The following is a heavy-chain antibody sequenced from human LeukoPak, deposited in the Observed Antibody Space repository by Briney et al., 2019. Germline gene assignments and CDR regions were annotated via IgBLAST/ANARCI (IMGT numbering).Heavy chain of an antibody. CDR1: GFTFSDYY. V-gene: IGHV3-11*04. J-gene: IGHJ4*02. CDR2: ISSVSSSTI. Sequence: GGSLRLSCAASGFTFSDYYMSWVRQAPGKGLEWVSYISSVSSSTIYYADSVKGRFTISRDNAKNSLYLQMNSLGAEDTAVYYCAKRFDDWGQGTLVTVSS. CDR3: AKRFDD.